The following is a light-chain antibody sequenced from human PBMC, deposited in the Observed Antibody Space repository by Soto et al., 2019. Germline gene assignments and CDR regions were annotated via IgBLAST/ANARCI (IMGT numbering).Light chain of an antibody. Sequence: MVMTQSPATLSVTRGQRATLSCRASQKSVSSNLAWYQQKPGQAPRLLIYGASARATGIPARFSGSGSGTEFTLTISSLESEDSAVYYCQQYSSWPPWTFGQGCKADIK. J-gene: IGKJ1*01. CDR3: QQYSSWPPWT. CDR1: QKSVSSN. V-gene: IGKV3-15*01. CDR2: GAS.